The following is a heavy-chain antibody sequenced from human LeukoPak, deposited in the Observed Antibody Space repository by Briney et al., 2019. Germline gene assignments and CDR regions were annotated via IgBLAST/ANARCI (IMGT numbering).Heavy chain of an antibody. CDR1: GGSISSGGYY. J-gene: IGHJ4*02. CDR2: IYYSGST. V-gene: IGHV4-31*03. CDR3: ARDDGQSLTPLGY. D-gene: IGHD3-16*02. Sequence: SQTLSLTCTVSGGSISSGGYYWSWIRQHPGKGLEWIGYIYYSGSTYYNPSLKSRVTISVDTSKNQFSLKLSSVTAADTAVYYCARDDGQSLTPLGYWGQGTLVTVSS.